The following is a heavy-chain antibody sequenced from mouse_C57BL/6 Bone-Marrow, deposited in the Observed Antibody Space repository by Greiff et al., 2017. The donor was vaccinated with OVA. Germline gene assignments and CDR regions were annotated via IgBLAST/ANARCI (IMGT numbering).Heavy chain of an antibody. Sequence: VQLQQPGAELVKPGASVKLSCKASGYTFTSYWMQWVKQRPGQGLEWIGEIDPSDSYTNYNQKFKGKATLTVDTSSSTAYMQLSSLTSEDSAVYYCARSECAYWGQGTLVTVSA. CDR2: IDPSDSYT. CDR3: ARSECAY. CDR1: GYTFTSYW. V-gene: IGHV1-50*01. J-gene: IGHJ3*01.